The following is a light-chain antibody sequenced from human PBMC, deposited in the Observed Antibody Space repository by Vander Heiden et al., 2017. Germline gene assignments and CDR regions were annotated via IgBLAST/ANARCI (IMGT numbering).Light chain of an antibody. CDR3: QQYYSYHS. Sequence: AIRMTQSPSSFSASTGDRVTITCRASQGISSYLAWYQQKPGKAPKLLIYAASTLQRGVPSRFSGSGSGTDFTLTISCLQSEDFATYYCQQYYSYHSFGHGTKVDIK. J-gene: IGKJ3*01. CDR2: AAS. CDR1: QGISSY. V-gene: IGKV1-8*01.